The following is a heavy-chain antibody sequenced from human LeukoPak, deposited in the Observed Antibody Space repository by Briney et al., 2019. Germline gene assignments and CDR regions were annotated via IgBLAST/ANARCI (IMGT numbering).Heavy chain of an antibody. CDR2: ISAYNGNT. V-gene: IGHV1-18*01. CDR3: ARAGRYFDWLAAAARIDI. D-gene: IGHD3-9*01. CDR1: GYTFTSYG. Sequence: GASVKVSCKASGYTFTSYGIRWVRQAPGQGLEWMGWISAYNGNTNYAQKLQGRVTMTTDTSTSTAYMELRSLRSDDTAVYYCARAGRYFDWLAAAARIDIWGQGTMVTASS. J-gene: IGHJ3*02.